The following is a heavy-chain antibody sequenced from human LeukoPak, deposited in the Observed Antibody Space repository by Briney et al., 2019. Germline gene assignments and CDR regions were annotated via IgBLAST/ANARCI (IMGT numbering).Heavy chain of an antibody. CDR1: GFTFSSYA. Sequence: PGGSLRLSCAASGFTFSSYAMSWVRQAPGKGLEWVSAISGSGGSTYYADSVKGRFTISRDNSKNTLYLQMNSLRAEDTAVYYCAISKSPYSYGMDVWGQGTPVTVSS. CDR2: ISGSGGST. J-gene: IGHJ6*02. V-gene: IGHV3-23*01. CDR3: AISKSPYSYGMDV.